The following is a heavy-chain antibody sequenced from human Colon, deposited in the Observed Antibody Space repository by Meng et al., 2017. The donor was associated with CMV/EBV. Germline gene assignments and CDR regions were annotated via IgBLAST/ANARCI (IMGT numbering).Heavy chain of an antibody. CDR2: IRSKAYGATM. CDR1: GFKFGDYA. D-gene: IGHD2-15*01. J-gene: IGHJ5*02. V-gene: IGHV3-49*04. Sequence: GESLKISCPASGFKFGDYAVSWVRQAPEKGLEWLGFIRSKAYGATMEYAASVKGRFTISRDDSNSVAYLQMNSLTVDDTAVYHCARGGIPGGRSPRVGWFDPWGPGTLVTVSS. CDR3: ARGGIPGGRSPRVGWFDP.